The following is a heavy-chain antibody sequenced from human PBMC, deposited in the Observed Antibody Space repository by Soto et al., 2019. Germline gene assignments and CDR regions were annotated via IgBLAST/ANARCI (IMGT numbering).Heavy chain of an antibody. J-gene: IGHJ5*02. CDR3: ARANIAASGTLFDP. Sequence: QVKMQESGPGLVKTSETLSLTCTVSGDSVSSGAYYWSWVRQPPGKGLEWIGYIYYNAITNYNPSLKSRVTILVDTSKSEISLTLNSVTAADTDVYYCARANIAASGTLFDPWGQGVLVTVSA. D-gene: IGHD6-13*01. CDR1: GDSVSSGAYY. V-gene: IGHV4-61*08. CDR2: IYYNAIT.